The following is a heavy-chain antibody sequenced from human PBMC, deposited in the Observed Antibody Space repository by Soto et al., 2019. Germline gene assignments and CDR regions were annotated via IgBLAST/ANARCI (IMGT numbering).Heavy chain of an antibody. D-gene: IGHD5-18*01. J-gene: IGHJ4*02. CDR3: ARGGGRDGYSPYFDY. V-gene: IGHV4-34*01. CDR2: INHSGST. CDR1: GGSFSGYY. Sequence: PSETLSLTCAVYGGSFSGYYWSWIRQPPGKGLEWIGEINHSGSTNYNPSLKGRVTISVDTSKNQFSLKLSSVTAADTAVYYCARGGGRDGYSPYFDYWGQGTLVTVSS.